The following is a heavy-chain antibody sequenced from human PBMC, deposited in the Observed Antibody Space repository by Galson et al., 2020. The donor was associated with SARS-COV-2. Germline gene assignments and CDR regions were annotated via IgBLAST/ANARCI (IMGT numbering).Heavy chain of an antibody. V-gene: IGHV3-30*04. J-gene: IGHJ4*02. CDR1: GFTFSSYA. CDR2: ISYDGSNK. CDR3: ARDEGVLSQLFDY. Sequence: GESLKISCAASGFTFSSYAMHWVRQAPGKGLEWVAVISYDGSNKYYADSVKGRFTISRDNSKNTLYLQMNSLRAEETAVYYCARDEGVLSQLFDYWGQGTLVTVSS. D-gene: IGHD2-8*02.